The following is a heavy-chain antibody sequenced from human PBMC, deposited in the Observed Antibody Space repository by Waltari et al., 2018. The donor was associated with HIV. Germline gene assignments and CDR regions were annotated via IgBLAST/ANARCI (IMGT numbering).Heavy chain of an antibody. CDR2: TNTNNRNP. V-gene: IGHV7-4-1*02. CDR1: GYSFTTYS. CDR3: ARAVSPNWFDP. J-gene: IGHJ5*02. Sequence: QVQLVQSGSELKKPGASVKVSCKASGYSFTTYSINWVRQAPGQGLEWMGWTNTNNRNPTEAQGVTGRFVFSLDTSVSTAYLQISSLKAEDTAVYYCARAVSPNWFDPWGQGTLVAVSS.